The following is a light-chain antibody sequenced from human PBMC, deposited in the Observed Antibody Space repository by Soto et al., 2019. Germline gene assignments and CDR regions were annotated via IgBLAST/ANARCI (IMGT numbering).Light chain of an antibody. CDR3: QHYNRYSPYT. J-gene: IGKJ2*01. Sequence: DIQMTQFPSTLSASIGDRVTITCRASQSISTWLAWNQQKAGKAPKLLIYTASSLETGVPSRFSGSGSGTEFTLTISSLQPDDFATYYCQHYNRYSPYTFGQGTRLEIK. V-gene: IGKV1-5*03. CDR2: TAS. CDR1: QSISTW.